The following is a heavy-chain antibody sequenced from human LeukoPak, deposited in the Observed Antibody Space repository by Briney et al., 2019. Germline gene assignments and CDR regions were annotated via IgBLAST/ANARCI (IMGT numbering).Heavy chain of an antibody. Sequence: SETLSLTCAVYGGSFSGYYWSWIRQPPGKGLEWIGEINHSGSTNYNPSLKSRVTISVDTSKNQFSLKLSSVTAADTAVYYCARRPGSYYITTYYYYYMDVWGKGTTVTISS. CDR3: ARRPGSYYITTYYYYYMDV. CDR1: GGSFSGYY. J-gene: IGHJ6*03. V-gene: IGHV4-34*01. CDR2: INHSGST. D-gene: IGHD3-10*01.